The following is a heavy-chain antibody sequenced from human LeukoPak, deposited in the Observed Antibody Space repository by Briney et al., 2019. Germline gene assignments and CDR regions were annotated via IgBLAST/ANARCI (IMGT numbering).Heavy chain of an antibody. V-gene: IGHV3-23*01. CDR3: ARDIASLAFDT. Sequence: GGSLRLSCATSGFTFSSYAMSWVRQAPGKGLEWVSSISAGGSTYYADAVRGRFTISRDNSQNTLSLQMSSLRAEDTAVFYCARDIASLAFDTWGRGTVVTVSS. CDR1: GFTFSSYA. CDR2: ISAGGST. J-gene: IGHJ3*02. D-gene: IGHD2-21*01.